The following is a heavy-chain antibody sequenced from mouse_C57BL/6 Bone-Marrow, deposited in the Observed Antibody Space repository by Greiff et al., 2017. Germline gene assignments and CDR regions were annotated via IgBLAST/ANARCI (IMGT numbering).Heavy chain of an antibody. CDR2: INYDGSST. Sequence: EVQVVESEGGLVQPGRSMKLSCTASGFTFSDYYMAWVRQVPEKGLEWVANINYDGSSTYYLDSLKSRFIISRDNAKNILYLQMSSLKSEDTATYYCARGGYGYYAMDYWGQGTSVTVSS. J-gene: IGHJ4*01. CDR1: GFTFSDYY. CDR3: ARGGYGYYAMDY. V-gene: IGHV5-16*01. D-gene: IGHD2-2*01.